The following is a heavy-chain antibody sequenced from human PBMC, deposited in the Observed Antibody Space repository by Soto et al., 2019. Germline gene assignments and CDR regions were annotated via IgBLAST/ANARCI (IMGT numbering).Heavy chain of an antibody. CDR2: IKQDEREK. CDR3: AREKRANGYFDY. D-gene: IGHD4-17*01. J-gene: IGHJ4*02. V-gene: IGHV3-7*01. CDR1: GFAFSSYY. Sequence: EVKLVESGGGLVQPGGSLRLSCAASGFAFSSYYMSWVRQAPGKGLEWVANIKQDEREKYYLDSVKGRFTISRDDAKNSLFLQMNSLRVDDTAVYYGAREKRANGYFDYWGEGTLVTVSS.